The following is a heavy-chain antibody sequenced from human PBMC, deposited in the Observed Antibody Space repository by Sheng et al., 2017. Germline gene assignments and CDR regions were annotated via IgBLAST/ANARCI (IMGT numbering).Heavy chain of an antibody. V-gene: IGHV4-39*07. Sequence: QLQLQESGPGLVQPSETLSLTCTVSGGSISSTSYYWVWIRQPPGKGLEWIGTIYYSGSTDYNASLQSRVTISLDTSKNQFSLKLSSVTAADTAVYYCARVSSGLDFCGQGTLVTVSS. D-gene: IGHD6-19*01. CDR2: IYYSGST. CDR1: GGSISSTSYY. CDR3: ARVSSGLDF. J-gene: IGHJ4*02.